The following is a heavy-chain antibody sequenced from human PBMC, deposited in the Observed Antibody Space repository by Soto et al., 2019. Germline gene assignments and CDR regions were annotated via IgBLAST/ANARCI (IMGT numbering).Heavy chain of an antibody. CDR1: GFSLSTSGVG. J-gene: IGHJ4*02. Sequence: QITLKESGPTLVKPTQPLTLTCTFSGFSLSTSGVGVGWIRQPPGKALEWLALIYWDDDKRYSPSLKSRLTITKDTSKNQVVLTMTNMDPVDTATYYCASFVYSGYDFGYWGQGTLVTVSS. CDR2: IYWDDDK. D-gene: IGHD5-12*01. V-gene: IGHV2-5*02. CDR3: ASFVYSGYDFGY.